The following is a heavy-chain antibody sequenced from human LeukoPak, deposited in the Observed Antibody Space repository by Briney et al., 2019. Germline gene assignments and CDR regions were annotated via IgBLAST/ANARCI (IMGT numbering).Heavy chain of an antibody. Sequence: GRSLRLSCAASGFIFSSNGMHWVRQAPGKGLEWVAVTSDGGSNKYYADSVKGRFTTSRDNSINTLYLQMNSLRAEDTAVYYCARGYNSAFDIWGQGTMVTVSS. V-gene: IGHV3-30*03. CDR2: TSDGGSNK. CDR3: ARGYNSAFDI. D-gene: IGHD5-24*01. CDR1: GFIFSSNG. J-gene: IGHJ3*02.